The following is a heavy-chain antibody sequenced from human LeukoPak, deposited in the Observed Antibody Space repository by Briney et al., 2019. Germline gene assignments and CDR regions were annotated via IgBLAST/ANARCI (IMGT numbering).Heavy chain of an antibody. Sequence: PGGTLRLSCAASGFTFSSYGMSWVRQAPGKGLEWVSAISGSGGSTYYADSVKGRFTISRDNSKNTLYLQMNSLRAEDTAVYYCAKDRDYYDSSGYSFSWYFDLWGRGTLVTVSS. CDR1: GFTFSSYG. V-gene: IGHV3-23*01. CDR3: AKDRDYYDSSGYSFSWYFDL. D-gene: IGHD3-22*01. CDR2: ISGSGGST. J-gene: IGHJ2*01.